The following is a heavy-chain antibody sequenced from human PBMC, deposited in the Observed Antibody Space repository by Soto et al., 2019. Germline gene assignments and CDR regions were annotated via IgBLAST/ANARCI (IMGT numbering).Heavy chain of an antibody. CDR2: VNHRGSA. D-gene: IGHD2-21*01. Sequence: SETLSLTCAVSGGPFSGVYWSWIRQPPGKGLEWIGGVNHRGSANYNPSLESRVTMSVDTSKNQFSLKLTSVTAADSAVYYCARDAFCGSGTCRVGHWFDPWGQGTLVTVPQ. J-gene: IGHJ5*02. V-gene: IGHV4-34*01. CDR1: GGPFSGVY. CDR3: ARDAFCGSGTCRVGHWFDP.